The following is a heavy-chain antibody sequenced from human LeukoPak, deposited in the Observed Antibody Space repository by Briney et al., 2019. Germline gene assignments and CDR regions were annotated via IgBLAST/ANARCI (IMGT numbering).Heavy chain of an antibody. Sequence: SETLSLTCTVYGGSISSQYWSWVRQPPGKGGEWVSSVSPSVTTHYTPSLTSRVSISVDTSKNQFSLKVSSVTAADTAVYYCASGPGRGYSFESWGQGTLVTVSS. CDR3: ASGPGRGYSFES. D-gene: IGHD5-18*01. J-gene: IGHJ4*02. CDR2: VSPSVTT. CDR1: GGSISSQY. V-gene: IGHV4-59*11.